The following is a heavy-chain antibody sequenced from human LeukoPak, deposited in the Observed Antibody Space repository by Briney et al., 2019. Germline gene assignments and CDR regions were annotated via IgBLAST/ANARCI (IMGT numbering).Heavy chain of an antibody. CDR2: INPNSGGT. D-gene: IGHD4-17*01. CDR3: ALEMTTVTDWWFDP. Sequence: ASVTVSCKASGYTFTGYYMHWVRQAPGQGLEWMGWINPNSGGTNYAQKFQGRVTMTRDTSISTAYMELSRLRSDDTAVYYCALEMTTVTDWWFDPWGQGTLFTVSS. V-gene: IGHV1-2*02. CDR1: GYTFTGYY. J-gene: IGHJ5*02.